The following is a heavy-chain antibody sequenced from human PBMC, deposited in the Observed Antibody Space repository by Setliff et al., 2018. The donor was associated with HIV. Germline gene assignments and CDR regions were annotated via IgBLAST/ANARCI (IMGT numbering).Heavy chain of an antibody. V-gene: IGHV3-23*01. J-gene: IGHJ4*02. CDR1: GFTFSSHV. CDR2: ITPSSTET. Sequence: GGSLRLSCAASGFTFSSHVMTWVRQAPGKGLEWVSVITPSSTETYYADSVKGRFTISRDDSKNTLSLQMSSLRAEDTALYYCARQPLHCSSINCYGAVYDNWGQGTLVTAPQ. D-gene: IGHD2-2*01. CDR3: ARQPLHCSSINCYGAVYDN.